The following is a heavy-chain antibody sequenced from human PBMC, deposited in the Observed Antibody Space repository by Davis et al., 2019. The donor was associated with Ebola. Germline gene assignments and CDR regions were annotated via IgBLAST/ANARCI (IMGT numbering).Heavy chain of an antibody. CDR1: GLTFDDYA. CDR3: VRGHSYAMAE. D-gene: IGHD4-11*01. CDR2: ITLNSGTT. J-gene: IGHJ6*02. V-gene: IGHV3-9*01. Sequence: SLKISCATSGLTFDDYAMHWFRQAPGKGLEWVSGITLNSGTTAYADSVKGRFTISRDNAKDSLYLQMNSLRTEDTAFYYCVRGHSYAMAEWGQGTSVFVSS.